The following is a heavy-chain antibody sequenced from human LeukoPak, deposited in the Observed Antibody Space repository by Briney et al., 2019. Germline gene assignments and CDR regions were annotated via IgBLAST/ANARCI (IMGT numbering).Heavy chain of an antibody. J-gene: IGHJ4*02. CDR3: AREARQGGWFGELFPNTPNFDY. V-gene: IGHV1-3*01. CDR2: ISVGRGDS. Sequence: EASVKVSCKASGYTFTSYTIHWVRQAPGQSLEWMGWISVGRGDSKCSQEFQGRVTMTTDTSTSTAYMELRSLRSDDTAVYYCAREARQGGWFGELFPNTPNFDYWGQGTLVTVSS. CDR1: GYTFTSYT. D-gene: IGHD3-10*01.